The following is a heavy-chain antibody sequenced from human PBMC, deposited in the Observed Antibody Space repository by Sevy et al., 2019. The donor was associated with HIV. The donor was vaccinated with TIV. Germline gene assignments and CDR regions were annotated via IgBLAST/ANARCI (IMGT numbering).Heavy chain of an antibody. Sequence: GGSLRLSCAASGFTFSSYAMHWVRQAPGKGLEWVAVISYDGSNKYYAHSVKGRFTISRDNSKNTLYLQMNSLRAEDTAVYYCARDPYYYDSSGYIDYWGQGTLVTVSS. CDR3: ARDPYYYDSSGYIDY. CDR1: GFTFSSYA. V-gene: IGHV3-30-3*01. D-gene: IGHD3-22*01. J-gene: IGHJ4*02. CDR2: ISYDGSNK.